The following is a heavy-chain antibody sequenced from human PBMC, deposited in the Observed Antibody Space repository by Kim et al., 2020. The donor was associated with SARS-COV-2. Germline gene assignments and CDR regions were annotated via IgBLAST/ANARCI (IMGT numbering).Heavy chain of an antibody. CDR3: AKRKAPNWGLDY. D-gene: IGHD7-27*01. V-gene: IGHV3-23*01. J-gene: IGHJ4*02. Sequence: YHADTVKGRFTIAGDNSKTTLYLQMNSLRTGDTAVYYWAKRKAPNWGLDYWGQGTLVTVSS.